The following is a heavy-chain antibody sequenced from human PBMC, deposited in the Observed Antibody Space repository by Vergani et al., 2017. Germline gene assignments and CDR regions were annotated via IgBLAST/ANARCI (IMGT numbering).Heavy chain of an antibody. Sequence: QVQLVESGGGVVQPGRSLRLSCAASGFTFSSYGMHWVRQAPGKGLEWVAVISYDGSNKYYADSVKGRFTISRDNSKNTLYLQMNSLRAEDTAVYYCARGLAVAGGLSWYFDLWGRGTLVTVSS. J-gene: IGHJ2*01. CDR1: GFTFSSYG. D-gene: IGHD6-19*01. CDR3: ARGLAVAGGLSWYFDL. V-gene: IGHV3-30*03. CDR2: ISYDGSNK.